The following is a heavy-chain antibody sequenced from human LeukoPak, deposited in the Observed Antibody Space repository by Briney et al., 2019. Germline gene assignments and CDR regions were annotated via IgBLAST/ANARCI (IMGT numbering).Heavy chain of an antibody. J-gene: IGHJ4*02. Sequence: GGSLRLSCAASGFTVSSNYMSWVRQAPGKGLEWVSVIYSGGSTYYADSVKGRFTISRDNSKNTLYPQMNSLRAEDTAVYYCARWGPYSSSPFFDYWGQGTLVTVSS. CDR2: IYSGGST. CDR3: ARWGPYSSSPFFDY. D-gene: IGHD6-6*01. V-gene: IGHV3-53*01. CDR1: GFTVSSNY.